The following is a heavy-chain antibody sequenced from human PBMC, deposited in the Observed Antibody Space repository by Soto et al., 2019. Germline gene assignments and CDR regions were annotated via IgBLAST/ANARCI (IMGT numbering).Heavy chain of an antibody. CDR1: GDTFKNCV. J-gene: IGHJ6*02. D-gene: IGHD7-27*01. V-gene: IGHV1-69*01. CDR3: AAELGFRKLSVL. Sequence: QVQVVQSGVEVRRPGSSVKVSCKASGDTFKNCVISWVRQAPGQGLEWMGGIIPLFGTTDFAQRFQGRLTITTDESTTKAYLELSRLRCEDTATYYCAAELGFRKLSVLWGQGTTVIVSS. CDR2: IIPLFGTT.